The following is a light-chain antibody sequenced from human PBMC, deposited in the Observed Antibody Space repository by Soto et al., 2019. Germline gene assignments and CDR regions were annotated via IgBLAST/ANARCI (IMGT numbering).Light chain of an antibody. CDR1: QSVSSSY. J-gene: IGKJ3*01. CDR2: GAS. V-gene: IGKV3-20*01. Sequence: EKMLTQSPGTLTLTTGERATLSCRASQSVSSSYLAWYQQKPGQAPRLLIYGASSRATGIPDRFSGSGSGTDFTLTISRLEPEDFAVYYCQQYGSSPFTLGPGTQVDI. CDR3: QQYGSSPFT.